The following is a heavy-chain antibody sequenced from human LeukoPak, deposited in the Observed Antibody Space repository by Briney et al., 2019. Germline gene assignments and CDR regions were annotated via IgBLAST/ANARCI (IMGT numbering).Heavy chain of an antibody. D-gene: IGHD3/OR15-3a*01. V-gene: IGHV3-48*01. Sequence: GGSLRLSCAASGFTFSNAWMSWVRQAPGKGLEWVSYITGSINTIHYADSVKGRFTISRDNAKNSVYLQMNSLRLEDTAVYYCARTGLGLYSFDYWGRGTLVTVSS. CDR2: ITGSINTI. CDR1: GFTFSNAW. J-gene: IGHJ4*02. CDR3: ARTGLGLYSFDY.